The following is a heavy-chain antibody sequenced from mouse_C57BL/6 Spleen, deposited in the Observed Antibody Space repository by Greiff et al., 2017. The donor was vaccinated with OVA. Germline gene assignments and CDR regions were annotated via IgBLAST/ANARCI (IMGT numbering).Heavy chain of an antibody. CDR3: TRPITTVVATNAMDY. CDR1: GFTFSDAW. V-gene: IGHV6-6*01. Sequence: EVKLMESGGGLVQPGGSMKLSCAASGFTFSDAWMDWVRQSPEKGLEWVAEIRNKANNHATYYAESVKGRFTISRDDSKSSVYLQMNSLRAEDTGIYYCTRPITTVVATNAMDYWGQGTSVTVSS. J-gene: IGHJ4*01. CDR2: IRNKANNHAT. D-gene: IGHD1-1*01.